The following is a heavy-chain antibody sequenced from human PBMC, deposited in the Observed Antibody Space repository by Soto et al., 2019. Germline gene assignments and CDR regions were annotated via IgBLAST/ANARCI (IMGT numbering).Heavy chain of an antibody. J-gene: IGHJ4*02. CDR3: ARSHIVATVTVDY. CDR1: GYTFTNFG. Sequence: ASVKVSCKASGYTFTNFGISWVRQAPGQGLEWMGWISAYNGNTNYAQRLQGRVTMTTDTSTSTAYMELRSLRSDDTAVYYCARSHIVATVTVDYWGQGTLVTVSS. CDR2: ISAYNGNT. V-gene: IGHV1-18*01. D-gene: IGHD5-12*01.